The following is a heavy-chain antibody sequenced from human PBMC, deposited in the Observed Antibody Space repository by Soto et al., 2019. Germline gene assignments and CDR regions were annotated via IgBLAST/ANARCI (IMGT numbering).Heavy chain of an antibody. V-gene: IGHV3-7*03. Sequence: PGGSLRLSCAASGFTFSSYWMSWVRQAPGKGLEWVANIKQDGSEKYYVDSVKGRFTISRDNAKNSLYLQMNSLRAEDTAVYYCARDILLLVPGRHGYYYYGMDVWGQGTTVTVSS. D-gene: IGHD2-8*01. CDR2: IKQDGSEK. CDR3: ARDILLLVPGRHGYYYYGMDV. CDR1: GFTFSSYW. J-gene: IGHJ6*02.